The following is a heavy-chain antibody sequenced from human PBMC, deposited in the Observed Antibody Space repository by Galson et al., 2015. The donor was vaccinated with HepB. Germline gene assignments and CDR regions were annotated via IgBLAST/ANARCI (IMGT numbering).Heavy chain of an antibody. CDR1: GITFSSYN. J-gene: IGHJ4*02. D-gene: IGHD7-27*01. Sequence: SLRLSSVASGITFSSYNMNWVRQAPGEGLEWVASISSSSDYTYYADSLRGRFTIARDNAKNSLYLHMNSLRPEDTAVYYCVRDPPLGTPFDHWGQGTLVTVSS. V-gene: IGHV3-21*01. CDR3: VRDPPLGTPFDH. CDR2: ISSSSDYT.